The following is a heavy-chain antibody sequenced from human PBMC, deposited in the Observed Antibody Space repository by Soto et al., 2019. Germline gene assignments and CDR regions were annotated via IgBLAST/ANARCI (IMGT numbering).Heavy chain of an antibody. CDR1: GYTFTSYA. D-gene: IGHD2-15*01. Sequence: GASVKVSCKASGYTFTSYAMQWVRQAPGQRLEWMGWINGGNGNTKYSQKFQGRVTITRDTSASTASMELSSLRSEDTAVYYCARDHESVVVAATSGYYYGMDVWGQGTTVTVSS. J-gene: IGHJ6*02. V-gene: IGHV1-3*01. CDR2: INGGNGNT. CDR3: ARDHESVVVAATSGYYYGMDV.